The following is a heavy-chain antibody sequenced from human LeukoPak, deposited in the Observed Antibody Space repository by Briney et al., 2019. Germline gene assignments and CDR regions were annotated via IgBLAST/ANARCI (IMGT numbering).Heavy chain of an antibody. J-gene: IGHJ5*02. D-gene: IGHD6-19*01. V-gene: IGHV3-7*01. CDR1: GFTFGSYW. CDR3: ARDYIAVAGINWFDP. CDR2: IKEDASEK. Sequence: GGSLRLSCAASGFTFGSYWMSWVRQAPGKGLEWVANIKEDASEKYYVDSVKGRFTISRDNAKNSLYLQMSSLRAEDTAVYYCARDYIAVAGINWFDPWGQGTLVTVSS.